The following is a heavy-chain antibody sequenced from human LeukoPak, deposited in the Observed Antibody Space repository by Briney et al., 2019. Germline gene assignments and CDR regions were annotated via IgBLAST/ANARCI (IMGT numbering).Heavy chain of an antibody. CDR3: ASLKGHTVTTSDWFDP. D-gene: IGHD4-17*01. CDR2: IIPIFGTA. CDR1: GGTFSSYA. J-gene: IGHJ5*02. V-gene: IGHV1-69*13. Sequence: SVNVPCKASGGTFSSYAISWVRQAPGQGREWMGGIIPIFGTANYAQKFQGRVTITADESTSTAYMELSSLRSEDTAVYYCASLKGHTVTTSDWFDPWGQGTLVTVSS.